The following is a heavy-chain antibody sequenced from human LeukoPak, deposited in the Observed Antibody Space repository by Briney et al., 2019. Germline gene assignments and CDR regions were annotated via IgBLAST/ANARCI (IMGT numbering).Heavy chain of an antibody. J-gene: IGHJ6*02. CDR3: AWDWTYYFDMAV. Sequence: GGSLRLSCEGSGFTFSNAWMTWVRQAPGKGMGWVGRMKSRGSGRTTDYAAPEKCRFTISRDHSKNTLILQMRSLQAEDTAVYYCAWDWTYYFDMAVWGQGTTVTVSS. CDR2: MKSRGSGRTT. CDR1: GFTFSNAW. V-gene: IGHV3-15*01. D-gene: IGHD3/OR15-3a*01.